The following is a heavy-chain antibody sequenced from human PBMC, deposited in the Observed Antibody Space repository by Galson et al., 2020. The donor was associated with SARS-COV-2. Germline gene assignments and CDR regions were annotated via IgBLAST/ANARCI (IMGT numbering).Heavy chain of an antibody. CDR1: GDSVTRDNYL. J-gene: IGHJ4*02. CDR3: ARGRPHHYGSGTYYNNFDN. D-gene: IGHD3-10*01. V-gene: IGHV4-61*02. CDR2: IHTSGSA. Sequence: SETLSLTCTVSGDSVTRDNYLWSWIGQPAGKGLEWIGRIHTSGSAIYNPSLKSRLSIFLDMSKNQFSLDLTSVTAADTAVYYCARGRPHHYGSGTYYNNFDNWGPGTLVTVSS.